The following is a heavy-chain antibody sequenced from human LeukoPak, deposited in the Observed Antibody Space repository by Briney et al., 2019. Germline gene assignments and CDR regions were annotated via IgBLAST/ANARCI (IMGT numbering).Heavy chain of an antibody. CDR2: IYPGNSDT. CDR1: GYSFTSFW. V-gene: IGHV5-51*07. D-gene: IGHD5-12*01. J-gene: IGHJ4*02. CDR3: ARAFSGFGTIDY. Sequence: GESLKISCKGSGYSFTSFWIAWVHQMPGKGLEWMGFIYPGNSDTRYSPSFQGQVTISADKSISTAYLQWSSLKASDTAMYYCARAFSGFGTIDYWGQGTLVTVSS.